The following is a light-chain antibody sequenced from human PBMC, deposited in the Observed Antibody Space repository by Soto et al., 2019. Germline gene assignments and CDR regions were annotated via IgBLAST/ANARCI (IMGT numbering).Light chain of an antibody. Sequence: QAVVTQPPSVSEAPRQRVTISCSGSSSNIGNNAVNWYQQLPGKAPKLLIYYDDLLPSGVSDRFSGSKSGTSASLAISGLQSEDEADYYCAAWDDSLSGYVFGTGTKVTVL. V-gene: IGLV1-36*01. J-gene: IGLJ1*01. CDR2: YDD. CDR1: SSNIGNNA. CDR3: AAWDDSLSGYV.